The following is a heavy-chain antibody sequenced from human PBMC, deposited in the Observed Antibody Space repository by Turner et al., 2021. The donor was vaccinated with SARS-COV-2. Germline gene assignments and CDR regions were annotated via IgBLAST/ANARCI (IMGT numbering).Heavy chain of an antibody. CDR2: MYYGRTT. Sequence: QLQESGPGVVKPSETLSLTCTVSGGSISSYDYYWDWIRQPPGMGLEWIGSMYYGRTTHYSPSLRGRVTISIDTSKNEYSLKVNCVTATDTAVYYCARRGDYWGQGMLVTVSS. J-gene: IGHJ4*02. D-gene: IGHD3-16*01. CDR1: GGSISSYDYY. V-gene: IGHV4-39*01. CDR3: ARRGDY.